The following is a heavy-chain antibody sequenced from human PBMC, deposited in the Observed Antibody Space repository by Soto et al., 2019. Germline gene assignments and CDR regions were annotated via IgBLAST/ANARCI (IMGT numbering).Heavy chain of an antibody. CDR2: IYYSGGT. D-gene: IGHD6-6*01. Sequence: SETLSLTCTVSGGSINTTIYYWAWIRQPPGKGLEWIGNIYYSGGTYYNPSLKSRVTISVDTSKNQFSLNLISVTAADTAVYYCARLYSTSPTFDYWGQGTLVTVSS. V-gene: IGHV4-39*01. J-gene: IGHJ4*02. CDR3: ARLYSTSPTFDY. CDR1: GGSINTTIYY.